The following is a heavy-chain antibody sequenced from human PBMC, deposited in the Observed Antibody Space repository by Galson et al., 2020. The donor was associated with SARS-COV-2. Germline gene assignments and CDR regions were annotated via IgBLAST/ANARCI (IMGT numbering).Heavy chain of an antibody. CDR3: ARDRGWALEVDYGDYAGYFQH. CDR2: IYHSGST. J-gene: IGHJ1*01. V-gene: IGHV4-38-2*02. D-gene: IGHD4-17*01. CDR1: GYSISSGYY. Sequence: SETLSLTCTVSGYSISSGYYWGWIRQPQGKGLEWIGSIYHSGSTYYNPSLKSRVTISVDTSKNQFSLKLSSVTAADTAVYYCARDRGWALEVDYGDYAGYFQHWGQGTLVTVSS.